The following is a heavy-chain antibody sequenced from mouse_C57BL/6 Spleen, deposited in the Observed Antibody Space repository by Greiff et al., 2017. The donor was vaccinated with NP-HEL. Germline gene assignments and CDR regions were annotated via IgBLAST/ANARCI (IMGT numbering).Heavy chain of an antibody. CDR3: ARSEGSRWMDY. CDR1: GYTFTDYY. D-gene: IGHD1-1*01. J-gene: IGHJ4*01. CDR2: IYPGSGNT. Sequence: VQLQQSGAELVRPGASVKLSCKASGYTFTDYYINWVKQRPGQGLEWIARIYPGSGNTYYNEKFKGKATLTAEKSSSTAYMQLSSLTSEDSAVYFCARSEGSRWMDYWGQGTSVTVSS. V-gene: IGHV1-76*01.